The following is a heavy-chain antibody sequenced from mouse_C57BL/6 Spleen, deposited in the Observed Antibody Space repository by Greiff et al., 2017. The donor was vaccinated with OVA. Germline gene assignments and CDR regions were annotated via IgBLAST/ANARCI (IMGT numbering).Heavy chain of an antibody. D-gene: IGHD1-1*01. Sequence: EVQLVESGAGLVQPGGSLKLSCAASGFTFSSYAMSLVRQTPAKRLGWVAYISSGGDYVYSADTVKGRFPISRDNDRNTLYLQMSSLKSEDTAMYYCTREDLLLQSSFAYWGQGTLVTVSA. V-gene: IGHV5-9-1*02. CDR3: TREDLLLQSSFAY. CDR2: ISSGGDYV. J-gene: IGHJ3*01. CDR1: GFTFSSYA.